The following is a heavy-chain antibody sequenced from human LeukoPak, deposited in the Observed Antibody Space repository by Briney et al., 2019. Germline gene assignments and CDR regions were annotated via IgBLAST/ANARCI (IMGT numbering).Heavy chain of an antibody. CDR2: IFYSVTT. CDR3: ARLGYCNGGHCHPDS. J-gene: IGHJ5*02. D-gene: IGHD2-15*01. Sequence: SETLSLTCTVSGGSISNYFWSWIRQPPGKGLEWIGFIFYSVTTAYNPSLKSRVTMSLDTSKYQFSLRLTSVTAADTAVYYCARLGYCNGGHCHPDSWGQGALVTVSS. CDR1: GGSISNYF. V-gene: IGHV4-59*01.